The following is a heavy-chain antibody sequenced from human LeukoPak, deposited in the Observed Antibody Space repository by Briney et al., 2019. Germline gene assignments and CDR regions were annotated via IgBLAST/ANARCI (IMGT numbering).Heavy chain of an antibody. CDR2: INTNTGNP. CDR1: GYTFTAYA. CDR3: ARDIPTVFHAFDI. D-gene: IGHD3-3*01. J-gene: IGHJ3*02. V-gene: IGHV7-4-1*02. Sequence: ASVKVSCKASGYTFTAYAMNWVRQAPGQGLEWMGWINTNTGNPTYAQGFTGRFVFSLDTSVSTAYPQISSLKAEDTAVYYCARDIPTVFHAFDIWGQGTMVTVSS.